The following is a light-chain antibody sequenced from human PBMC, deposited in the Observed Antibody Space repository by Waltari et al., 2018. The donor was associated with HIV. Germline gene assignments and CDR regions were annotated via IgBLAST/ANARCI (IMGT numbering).Light chain of an antibody. V-gene: IGLV3-19*01. CDR3: NSRDSSGNPWV. Sequence: SSELTQDPAVSVALGQTVRITCQGDSLRGYYASWYQHKPGQAPVLVIYGKHNRPSGIPDRFSGSSSGNTASLTITGAQAEDEADYYCNSRDSSGNPWVFGGGTKLTVL. J-gene: IGLJ3*02. CDR2: GKH. CDR1: SLRGYY.